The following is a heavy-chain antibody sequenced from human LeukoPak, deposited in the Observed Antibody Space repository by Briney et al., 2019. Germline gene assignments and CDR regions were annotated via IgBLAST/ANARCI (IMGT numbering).Heavy chain of an antibody. V-gene: IGHV4-61*10. Sequence: SETLSLTCNVSGASMSSDGYYWNWIRQPAGKRLEWIGRIYSGGSTNYNPSLKSRVTLSVDTSKNRLSLKLSSVTAADTAVYYCARWAAAGERRENWFDPWGQGTLVTVSS. CDR3: ARWAAAGERRENWFDP. J-gene: IGHJ5*02. CDR2: IYSGGST. CDR1: GASMSSDGYY. D-gene: IGHD6-13*01.